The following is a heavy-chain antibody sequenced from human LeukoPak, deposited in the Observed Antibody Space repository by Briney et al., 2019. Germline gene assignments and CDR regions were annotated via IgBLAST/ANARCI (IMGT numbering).Heavy chain of an antibody. CDR2: ISGSGGST. V-gene: IGHV3-23*01. D-gene: IGHD5-24*01. CDR3: ATLWDGYKRLPIGY. Sequence: GGSLRLSCAASGFTFSSYAMSWVRQAPGKGLEWVSAISGSGGSTYYADSVKGRFTISRDNSKNTLYLQMNSLRAEDTAVYYCATLWDGYKRLPIGYWGQGTLVTVSS. J-gene: IGHJ4*02. CDR1: GFTFSSYA.